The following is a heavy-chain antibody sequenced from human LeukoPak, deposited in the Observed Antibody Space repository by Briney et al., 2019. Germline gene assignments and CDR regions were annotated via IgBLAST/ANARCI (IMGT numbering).Heavy chain of an antibody. CDR2: IYYSGST. V-gene: IGHV4-39*07. J-gene: IGHJ6*03. D-gene: IGHD2-2*01. CDR1: GGSISSSSYY. CDR3: ARAVGGQYCSRNTCYPEEYYYMDV. Sequence: SETLSLTCTVSGGSISSSSYYWGWIRQPPGKGLEWIGSIYYSGSTYYNPSLKSRVTISVDTSKNQFSLKLSSVTAADTAVYFCARAVGGQYCSRNTCYPEEYYYMDVWGKGTTVTVSS.